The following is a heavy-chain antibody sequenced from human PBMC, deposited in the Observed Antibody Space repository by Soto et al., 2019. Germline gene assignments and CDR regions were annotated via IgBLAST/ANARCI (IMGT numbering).Heavy chain of an antibody. V-gene: IGHV3-74*01. D-gene: IGHD5-18*01. Sequence: EVQLVESGGGLVQPGGSLRLSCAASGFTFSNYWMRWVRQVPGKGLEWVSRMNTDGSRSSYADSARGRCVISRDDAKGTLDLQMNNLRAEDTAVYYCASGDGDQYDGHGYLGRHLGQGTLVTVAS. CDR1: GFTFSNYW. J-gene: IGHJ4*02. CDR3: ASGDGDQYDGHGYLGRH. CDR2: MNTDGSRS.